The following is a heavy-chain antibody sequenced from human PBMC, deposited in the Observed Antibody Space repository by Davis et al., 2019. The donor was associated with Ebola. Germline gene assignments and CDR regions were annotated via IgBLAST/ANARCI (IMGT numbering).Heavy chain of an antibody. V-gene: IGHV3-21*01. CDR3: ARATRYSSSSGAFDI. J-gene: IGHJ3*02. D-gene: IGHD6-6*01. CDR2: ISSSSSYI. CDR1: GFTFSSYS. Sequence: PGGSLRLSCAASGFTFSSYSMNWVRQAPGKGLEWVSSISSSSSYIYYADSVKGRFTISRDNAKNSLYLQMNSLRAEDTAVYYCARATRYSSSSGAFDIWGQGTMVTVSS.